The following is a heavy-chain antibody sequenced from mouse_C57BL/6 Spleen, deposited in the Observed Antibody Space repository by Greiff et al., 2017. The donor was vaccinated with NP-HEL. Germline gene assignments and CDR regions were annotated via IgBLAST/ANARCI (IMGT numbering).Heavy chain of an antibody. CDR2: IYPGDGDT. CDR1: GYAFSSSW. D-gene: IGHD1-1*01. V-gene: IGHV1-82*01. Sequence: QVQLQQSGPELVKPGASVKISCKASGYAFSSSWMNWVKQRPGKGLEWIGRIYPGDGDTNYNGKFKGKATLTADKSSSTAYMQLSSLTSEDSAVYFCARERAYLLLRSYAMDYWGQGTSVTVSS. CDR3: ARERAYLLLRSYAMDY. J-gene: IGHJ4*01.